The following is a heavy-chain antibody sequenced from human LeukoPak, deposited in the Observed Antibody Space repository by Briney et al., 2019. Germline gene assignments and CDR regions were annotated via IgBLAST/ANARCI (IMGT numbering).Heavy chain of an antibody. CDR1: GFTFSSYA. CDR3: AKDPGPYGDYVRSDY. Sequence: GGSLRLSCAASGFTFSSYAMSWVRQAPGKGLEWVSAISGSGSSTYYADSVKGRFTISRDNSKNTLYLQMNSLRAEDTAVYYCAKDPGPYGDYVRSDYWGQGTLVTVSS. CDR2: ISGSGSST. V-gene: IGHV3-23*01. J-gene: IGHJ4*02. D-gene: IGHD4-17*01.